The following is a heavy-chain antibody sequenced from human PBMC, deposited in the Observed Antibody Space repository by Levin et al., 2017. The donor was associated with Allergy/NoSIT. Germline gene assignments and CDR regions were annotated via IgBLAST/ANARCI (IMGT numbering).Heavy chain of an antibody. J-gene: IGHJ6*02. D-gene: IGHD1-1*01. CDR2: INPNSGGT. Sequence: GASVKVSCKASGYSVTDYYIHWVRQTPGQGLEWMGWINPNSGGTNYAQKFQGRVTMTRSPASGTVYMEISRLGFDDTAVYFCARRVTRSKVERIANGLDVWGQGTTITVSS. CDR1: GYSVTDYY. V-gene: IGHV1-2*02. CDR3: ARRVTRSKVERIANGLDV.